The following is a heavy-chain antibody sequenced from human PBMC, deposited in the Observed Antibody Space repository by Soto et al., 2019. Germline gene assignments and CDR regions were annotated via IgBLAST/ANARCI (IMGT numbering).Heavy chain of an antibody. CDR2: ISSSSSYI. CDR1: GFTFSSYS. Sequence: GGSLRLSCAASGFTFSSYSMNWVRQAPGKGLEWVSSISSSSSYIYYADSVKGRFTISRDNAKNSLYLQMNSLRAEDTAVYYCARATMVRGVITLYYYYYGMDVWGQGTTVTVSS. D-gene: IGHD3-10*01. J-gene: IGHJ6*02. CDR3: ARATMVRGVITLYYYYYGMDV. V-gene: IGHV3-21*01.